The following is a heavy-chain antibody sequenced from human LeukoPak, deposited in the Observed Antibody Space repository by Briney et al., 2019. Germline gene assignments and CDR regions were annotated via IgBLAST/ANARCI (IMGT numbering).Heavy chain of an antibody. CDR2: IYYSGST. CDR3: ARRTTHYGMDV. Sequence: SETLSLTCTVSGGSISSYYWSWIRQPPGKGLEWIGYIYYSGSTNYNPSLKSRVTISVDTSKNQFSLKLSSVTAADTAVYYCARRTTHYGMDVWGQGTTVTVSS. V-gene: IGHV4-59*08. CDR1: GGSISSYY. D-gene: IGHD4-17*01. J-gene: IGHJ6*02.